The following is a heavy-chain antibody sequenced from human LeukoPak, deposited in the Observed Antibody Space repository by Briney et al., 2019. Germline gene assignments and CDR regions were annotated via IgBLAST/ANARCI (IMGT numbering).Heavy chain of an antibody. CDR3: AREYYGSGSYYNGLDY. CDR1: GYTFTSYD. D-gene: IGHD3-10*01. V-gene: IGHV1-8*01. Sequence: ASVKVSCKASGYTFTSYDINWVRQATGQGLEWMGWMNPNSGNTGYAQKFQGRVTMTRNSSITTAYMELSSLRSEDTAVYYCAREYYGSGSYYNGLDYWGQGTLVTVSS. CDR2: MNPNSGNT. J-gene: IGHJ4*02.